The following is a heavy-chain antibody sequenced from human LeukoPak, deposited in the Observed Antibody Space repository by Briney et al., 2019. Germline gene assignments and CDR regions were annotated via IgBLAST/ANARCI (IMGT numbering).Heavy chain of an antibody. V-gene: IGHV3-30*18. D-gene: IGHD5-24*01. CDR2: MSYDGSNK. CDR3: AKDDGDGYNYLDY. J-gene: IGHJ4*02. Sequence: PGGSLRLSCAASGFTFSSYGMHWVRQAPGKGLEWVAVMSYDGSNKYYADSVKGRFTISRDNSKNTLYLQMNSLRAEDTAVYYCAKDDGDGYNYLDYWGQGTLVTVSS. CDR1: GFTFSSYG.